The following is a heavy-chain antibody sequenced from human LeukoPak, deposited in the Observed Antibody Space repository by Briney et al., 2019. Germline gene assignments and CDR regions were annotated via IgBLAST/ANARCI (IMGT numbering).Heavy chain of an antibody. Sequence: PGGSLRLSCAASGFTVSSNYMSWVRQAPGKGLEWVSVIYSGGSTYYADSVKGRFTISRDNSKNTLYLQMNSLRAEDTAVYYCTSSANSAFDIWGQGTMVTVSS. CDR2: IYSGGST. D-gene: IGHD2/OR15-2a*01. CDR1: GFTVSSNY. CDR3: TSSANSAFDI. J-gene: IGHJ3*02. V-gene: IGHV3-53*01.